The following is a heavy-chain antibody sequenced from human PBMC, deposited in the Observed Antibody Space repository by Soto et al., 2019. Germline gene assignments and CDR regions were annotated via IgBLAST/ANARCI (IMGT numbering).Heavy chain of an antibody. CDR1: GYTFTSDA. Sequence: ASVKVSCKASGYTFTSDAMNWVRQAPGQGLEWMGWINTNTGNPTYAQGFTGRFVFSLDTSVSTAYLQICSLKAEDTAVYYCATHYYDSRGYYYWFDSWRQGTLVIDSS. D-gene: IGHD3-22*01. J-gene: IGHJ5*01. CDR2: INTNTGNP. V-gene: IGHV7-4-1*01. CDR3: ATHYYDSRGYYYWFDS.